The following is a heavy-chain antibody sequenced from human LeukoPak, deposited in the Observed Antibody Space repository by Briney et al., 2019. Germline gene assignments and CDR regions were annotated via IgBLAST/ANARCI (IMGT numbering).Heavy chain of an antibody. D-gene: IGHD3-22*01. J-gene: IGHJ4*02. CDR2: ISSSSSYI. CDR3: AKDLWGYYYDSSGYDYFDY. V-gene: IGHV3-21*04. Sequence: GGSLRLSCAASGFTFSSYSMNWVRQAPGKGLEWVSSISSSSSYIYYADSVKGRFTISRDNAKNSLYLQMNSLRAEDTAVYYCAKDLWGYYYDSSGYDYFDYWGQGTLVTVSS. CDR1: GFTFSSYS.